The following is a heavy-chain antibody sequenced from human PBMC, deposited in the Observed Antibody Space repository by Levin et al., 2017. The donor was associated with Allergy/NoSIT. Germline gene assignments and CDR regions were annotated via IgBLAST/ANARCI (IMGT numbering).Heavy chain of an antibody. CDR2: IYSSGIT. V-gene: IGHV4-59*01. D-gene: IGHD5-18*01. CDR3: ARVDTAMVGRGYYFDY. J-gene: IGHJ4*02. Sequence: SQTLSLTCTVSGGSISYYYWSWIRQPPGKGLEWIGYIYSSGITIYNPSLKSRVSISIDTSKNQFSLRLSSVTAADTAVYYCARVDTAMVGRGYYFDYWGQGTLVTVSS. CDR1: GGSISYYY.